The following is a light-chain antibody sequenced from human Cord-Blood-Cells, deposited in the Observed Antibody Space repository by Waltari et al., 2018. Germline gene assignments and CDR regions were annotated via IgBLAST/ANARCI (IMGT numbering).Light chain of an antibody. Sequence: EIVLTHSPAPLTLSPGERATLSCRASQSVSSYLAWYQQKPGQAPRLLIYDASNRATGIPARFSGSGSGTDFTLTISSLEPEDFAVYYCQQRSNWPLLTFGGGTKVEIK. J-gene: IGKJ4*01. V-gene: IGKV3-11*01. CDR3: QQRSNWPLLT. CDR1: QSVSSY. CDR2: DAS.